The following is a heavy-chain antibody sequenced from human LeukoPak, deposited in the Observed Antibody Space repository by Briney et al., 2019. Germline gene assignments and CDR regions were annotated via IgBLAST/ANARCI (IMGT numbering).Heavy chain of an antibody. J-gene: IGHJ4*02. D-gene: IGHD5-12*01. CDR2: IYYGQTI. CDR3: VRHDGRGGATMGALDS. Sequence: GSLRLSCAASGFIFNNYWMTWVRQAPGKGLEWIGSIYYGQTIYYNPSLNSRVTISVLTSKDQFTLQLNSVTAADTAVYYCVRHDGRGGATMGALDSWGQGSLVTVSS. V-gene: IGHV4-39*01. CDR1: GFIFNNYW.